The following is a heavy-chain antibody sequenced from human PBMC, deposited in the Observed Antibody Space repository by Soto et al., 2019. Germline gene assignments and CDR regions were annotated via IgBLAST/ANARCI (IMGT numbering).Heavy chain of an antibody. V-gene: IGHV3-64D*06. CDR2: ISSNGGST. CDR1: GFTFSSYA. D-gene: IGHD2-8*01. J-gene: IGHJ4*02. CDR3: VNWYIPEYCTNGVCYHFDY. Sequence: EVQLVESGGGLVQPGGSLRLSCSASGFTFSSYAMHWVRQAPGKGLEYVSAISSNGGSTYYADSVKGRFTISRDNSKNTLYLQMSSLRAEDTAVYYCVNWYIPEYCTNGVCYHFDYWGQGTLVTVSS.